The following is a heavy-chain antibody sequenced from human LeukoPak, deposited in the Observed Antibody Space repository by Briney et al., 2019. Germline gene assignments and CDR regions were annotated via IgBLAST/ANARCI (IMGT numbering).Heavy chain of an antibody. D-gene: IGHD6-13*01. CDR2: INPNSGGT. Sequence: ASVKVSCKASGYTFTGYYMHWVRQAPGQGLEWMGWINPNSGGTNYAQKFQGRVTMPRDTSISTAYMELSRLRSDDTAVYYCASGLIAAAKYYYYYGMDVWGQGTTVTVSS. J-gene: IGHJ6*02. V-gene: IGHV1-2*02. CDR1: GYTFTGYY. CDR3: ASGLIAAAKYYYYYGMDV.